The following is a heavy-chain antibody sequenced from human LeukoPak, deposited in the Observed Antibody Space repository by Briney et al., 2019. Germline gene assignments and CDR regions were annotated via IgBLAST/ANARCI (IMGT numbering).Heavy chain of an antibody. V-gene: IGHV4-38-2*02. D-gene: IGHD6-6*01. CDR2: IYHDGST. Sequence: KASETLSHTCTVSGDSVSNGYYWGWIRQPPGKGLEWMGSIYHDGSTYYNPSLRSRVTISVDTSKNQFSLKLTSVTAADTALYYCARDRTGLAARRAFEYWGQGVLVTVSS. J-gene: IGHJ4*02. CDR3: ARDRTGLAARRAFEY. CDR1: GDSVSNGYY.